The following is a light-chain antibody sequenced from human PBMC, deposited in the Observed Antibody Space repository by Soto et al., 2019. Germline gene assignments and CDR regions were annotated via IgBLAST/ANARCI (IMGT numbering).Light chain of an antibody. Sequence: DIVMTQSPDSLAVSLGERATINCKSSQSVLYNSDNKNYLAWYQQKPGQPPKLLIYWASTRDSGVPDRFSGSGSRADFTLTISSLQAEDVAVYYCQQYYTTLSFGGGTKVVIK. CDR2: WAS. J-gene: IGKJ4*01. V-gene: IGKV4-1*01. CDR3: QQYYTTLS. CDR1: QSVLYNSDNKNY.